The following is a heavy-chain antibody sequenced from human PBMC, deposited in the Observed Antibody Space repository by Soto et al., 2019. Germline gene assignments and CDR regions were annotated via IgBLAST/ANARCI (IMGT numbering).Heavy chain of an antibody. CDR3: ARTEMVTTPFDY. CDR1: GGSISSYY. Sequence: SETLSLTCTVSGGSISSYYWSWIRQPPGKGLEWIGDIYYSGSTNYNPSLKSRVTISVDTSKNQFSLKLSSVTAADTAVYYCARTEMVTTPFDYWGQGTLVTVSS. CDR2: IYYSGST. J-gene: IGHJ4*02. V-gene: IGHV4-59*12. D-gene: IGHD4-17*01.